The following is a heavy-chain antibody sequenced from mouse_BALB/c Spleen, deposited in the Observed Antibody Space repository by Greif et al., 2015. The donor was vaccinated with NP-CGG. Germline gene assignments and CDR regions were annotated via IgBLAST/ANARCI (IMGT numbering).Heavy chain of an antibody. J-gene: IGHJ3*01. V-gene: IGHV1-15*01. D-gene: IGHD2-4*01. Sequence: VQLQQSGAELVRPGASVTLSCKASGYTFTDYEMHWVKQTPVHGLEWIGAIDPETGGTAYNQKFKGKATLTADKSSSTAYMELRSLTSEDSAVYYCTMITTGFAYWGQGTLVTVSA. CDR1: GYTFTDYE. CDR3: TMITTGFAY. CDR2: IDPETGGT.